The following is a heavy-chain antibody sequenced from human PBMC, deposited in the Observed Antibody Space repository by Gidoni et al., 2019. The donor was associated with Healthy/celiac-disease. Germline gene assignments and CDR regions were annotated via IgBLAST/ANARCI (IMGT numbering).Heavy chain of an antibody. CDR1: GYTFTRHA. CDR3: ARDFGRGTSGPYADYGMDV. V-gene: IGHV1-3*01. Sequence: QVQLVQSGAEAKNPGASVMDSCKASGYTFTRHAMHWVGQAPGQRLEWMGWINVGNGNTKYSQKFQGRVTITRDTSASTAYMELSSLRSEDTAVYYCARDFGRGTSGPYADYGMDVWGQGTTVTVSS. CDR2: INVGNGNT. D-gene: IGHD2-2*01. J-gene: IGHJ6*02.